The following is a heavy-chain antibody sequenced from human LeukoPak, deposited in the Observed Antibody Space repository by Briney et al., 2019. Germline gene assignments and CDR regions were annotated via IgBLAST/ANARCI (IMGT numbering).Heavy chain of an antibody. V-gene: IGHV4-34*01. CDR2: INHSGST. CDR1: GGSFSGYY. D-gene: IGHD3-16*02. Sequence: SETLSLTCAVYGGSFSGYYWSWIRQPPGKGLEWIGEINHSGSTNYNPSLKSRVTISVDTSKNQFSLKLSSVTAADTAVYYCARAADYDYVWGSYLSFDYWAREPWSPSPQ. CDR3: ARAADYDYVWGSYLSFDY. J-gene: IGHJ4*02.